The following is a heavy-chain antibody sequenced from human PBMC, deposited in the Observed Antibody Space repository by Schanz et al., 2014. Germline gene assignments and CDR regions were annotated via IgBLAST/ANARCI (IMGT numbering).Heavy chain of an antibody. CDR3: ARDGEAAAGCDY. D-gene: IGHD6-13*01. CDR1: GLIFSNYV. Sequence: EVPLVESGGGLVQPGKSLRLSCAASGLIFSNYVMSWVRQAPGKGLEWVSGFDAHDGRAYYADSAKGRFTISRDNSKSTLYVEMNSLRSEDTAVYYCARDGEAAAGCDYWGQGTLXTVSS. CDR2: FDAHDGRA. V-gene: IGHV3-23*04. J-gene: IGHJ4*02.